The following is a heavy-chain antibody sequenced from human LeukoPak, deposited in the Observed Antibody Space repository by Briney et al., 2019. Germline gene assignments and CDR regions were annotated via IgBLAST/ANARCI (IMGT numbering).Heavy chain of an antibody. J-gene: IGHJ4*02. CDR3: VRGDVAARLSN. D-gene: IGHD6-6*01. Sequence: SETLSLTCTVSGGSISSYYWSWIRQPAGKGLEWIGRIYTSGSTNYNPSLKSRVTMSVDTSKNQFSLKLSSVTAADTAVYHCVRGDVAARLSNWGQGTLVTVSS. CDR1: GGSISSYY. V-gene: IGHV4-4*07. CDR2: IYTSGST.